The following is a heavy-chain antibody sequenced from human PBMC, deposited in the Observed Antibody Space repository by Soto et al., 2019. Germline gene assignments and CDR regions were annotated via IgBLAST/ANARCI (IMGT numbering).Heavy chain of an antibody. D-gene: IGHD3-10*01. CDR3: ARAPTMVRGVNMSNYYYGMDV. J-gene: IGHJ6*02. CDR2: IIPIFGTA. V-gene: IGHV1-69*01. CDR1: GGTFSSYA. Sequence: QVQLVQSGAEVKKPGSSVKVSCKASGGTFSSYAISWVRQAPGQGLEWMGGIIPIFGTANYAQKFQGRVTITADESTSTAYMELSSLRSEDTAVYYCARAPTMVRGVNMSNYYYGMDVWGQGTTVTVSS.